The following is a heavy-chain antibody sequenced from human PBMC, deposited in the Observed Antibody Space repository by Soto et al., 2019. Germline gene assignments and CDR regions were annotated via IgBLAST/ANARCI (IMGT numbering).Heavy chain of an antibody. CDR1: GYKFTGFY. V-gene: IGHV1-2*04. D-gene: IGHD4-17*01. CDR2: INPNSGDT. Sequence: QVQLVQSGAEVKKPGASVKVSCKTSGYKFTGFYIHWVRQATGQGLEWMGWINPNSGDTEYAQNFQGWVTMTRETSINTAYMELRRLNSGDTAVYYCATGGSTVTREFDYWGQGTLVSVSS. J-gene: IGHJ4*02. CDR3: ATGGSTVTREFDY.